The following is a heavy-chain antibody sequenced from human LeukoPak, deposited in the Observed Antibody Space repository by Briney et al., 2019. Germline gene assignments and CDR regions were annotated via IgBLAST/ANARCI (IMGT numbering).Heavy chain of an antibody. J-gene: IGHJ4*02. V-gene: IGHV1-2*02. CDR1: GYTFTGYY. Sequence: GASVKVSCKASGYTFTGYYMHWVRQAPGQGLEWMGWINPNSGGTNYAQKFQGRVTMTRDTSISTVYMELSRLRSDDTAVYYCARDQGITGIAFDYWGQGTLVTVSS. CDR3: ARDQGITGIAFDY. D-gene: IGHD1-20*01. CDR2: INPNSGGT.